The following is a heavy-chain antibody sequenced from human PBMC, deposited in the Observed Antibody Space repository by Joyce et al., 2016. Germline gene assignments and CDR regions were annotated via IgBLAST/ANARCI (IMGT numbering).Heavy chain of an antibody. CDR2: IKIENGDR. Sequence: QVQLVQSGTEVKKPGASVKVSCKASGFTFTGYYMHWVRQAPGQGLGRKGWIKIENGDRHYTKNLQGRVTMTRDTSINTAYMEVTRLRSDDTAFYYCAREGLPHGGFDYWGLGTLVTVSS. J-gene: IGHJ4*02. V-gene: IGHV1-2*02. CDR3: AREGLPHGGFDY. CDR1: GFTFTGYY.